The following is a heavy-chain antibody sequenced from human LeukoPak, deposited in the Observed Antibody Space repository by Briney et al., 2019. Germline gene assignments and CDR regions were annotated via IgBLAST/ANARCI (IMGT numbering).Heavy chain of an antibody. Sequence: GGSLRLSCAASGFTFSSYWMHWVRPAPGMGLVWVSRIDSDGSGASYADSVKGRFTISRDNAKNTLYLQMNSLRAEDTAVYYCARIGPSGSGSYFFLDPWGQGTLVTVSS. CDR3: ARIGPSGSGSYFFLDP. V-gene: IGHV3-74*01. D-gene: IGHD3-10*01. CDR2: IDSDGSGA. J-gene: IGHJ5*02. CDR1: GFTFSSYW.